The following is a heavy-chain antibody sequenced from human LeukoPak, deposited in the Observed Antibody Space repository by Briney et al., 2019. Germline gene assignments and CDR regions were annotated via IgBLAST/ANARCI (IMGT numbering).Heavy chain of an antibody. Sequence: GRSLRLSCAASGFTFSSYDMHWVRQGTGKGLEWVSATGTGGDTYYPGSVKGRFAISRENAKKSLYLQMNSLRAGDTAVYYCVRVHPVSLNHDYWGQGTLVTVSA. CDR1: GFTFSSYD. CDR2: TGTGGDT. J-gene: IGHJ4*02. CDR3: VRVHPVSLNHDY. V-gene: IGHV3-13*04.